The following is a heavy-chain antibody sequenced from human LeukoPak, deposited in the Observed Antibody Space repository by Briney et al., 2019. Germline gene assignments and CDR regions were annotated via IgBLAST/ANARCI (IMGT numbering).Heavy chain of an antibody. J-gene: IGHJ4*02. Sequence: RASVKVSCKASGYTFTSYGISWVRQAPGQGLEWMGWISAYNGNTNYAQKLQGRDTMTTDTSTSTAYMELRSLRSDDTAVYYCARVGESGSYPLMGYWGQGTLVTVSS. D-gene: IGHD1-26*01. CDR3: ARVGESGSYPLMGY. V-gene: IGHV1-18*01. CDR2: ISAYNGNT. CDR1: GYTFTSYG.